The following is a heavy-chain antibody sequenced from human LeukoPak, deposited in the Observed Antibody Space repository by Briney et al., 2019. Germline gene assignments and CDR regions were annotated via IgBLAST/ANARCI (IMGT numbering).Heavy chain of an antibody. J-gene: IGHJ5*02. Sequence: SETLSLTCTVSGGSISSYYWSWIRQPPGRGLEWIGYIYYSGSTNYNPSLKSRVTISVDTSKNQFSLKLSSVTAADTAVYYCARRARGIDPWGQGTLVTVSS. CDR3: ARRARGIDP. V-gene: IGHV4-59*08. CDR1: GGSISSYY. CDR2: IYYSGST. D-gene: IGHD6-13*01.